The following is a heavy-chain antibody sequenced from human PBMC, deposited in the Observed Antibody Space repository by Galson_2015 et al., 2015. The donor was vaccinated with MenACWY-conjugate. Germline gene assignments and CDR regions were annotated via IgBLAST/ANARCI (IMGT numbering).Heavy chain of an antibody. CDR2: ISGSGGST. CDR3: AKAEAVEYFQH. J-gene: IGHJ1*01. D-gene: IGHD6-19*01. V-gene: IGHV3-23*01. Sequence: SLRLSCAASGFTFSSYAMSWFRQAPGRGLEWVSAISGSGGSTYYAASVKGRFTISRDNSKNTLYLQMNSLRAEDTAVYYCAKAEAVEYFQHWGQGTLVTVSS. CDR1: GFTFSSYA.